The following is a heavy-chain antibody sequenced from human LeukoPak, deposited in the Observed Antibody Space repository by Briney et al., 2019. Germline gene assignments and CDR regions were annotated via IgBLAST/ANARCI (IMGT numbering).Heavy chain of an antibody. J-gene: IGHJ4*02. V-gene: IGHV3-30-3*01. CDR2: ISYDGSNK. CDR1: GFTFSSYA. Sequence: GRSLRLSCAASGFTFSSYAMRWVRQAPGKGLEWVAVISYDGSNKYYADSVKGRFTISRDNSKNTLYLQMNSLRAEDTAVYYCASTPLHYGSGSFDYWGQGTLVTVSS. D-gene: IGHD3-10*01. CDR3: ASTPLHYGSGSFDY.